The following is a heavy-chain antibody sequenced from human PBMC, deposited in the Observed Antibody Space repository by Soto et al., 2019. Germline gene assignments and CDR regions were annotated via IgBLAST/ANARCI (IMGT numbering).Heavy chain of an antibody. CDR3: ARKTGYEVFDF. CDR1: GLSFGTGVSY. D-gene: IGHD5-12*01. Sequence: ASETLSLTCTVPGLSFGTGVSYWSWIRYRPGKGLEWIGYIYDSGNTRYNPSLTSRVAVSLDTSKKQFFLMLTSVTAADTAVYYCARKTGYEVFDFWGQGTLVTVS. J-gene: IGHJ4*02. CDR2: IYDSGNT. V-gene: IGHV4-31*03.